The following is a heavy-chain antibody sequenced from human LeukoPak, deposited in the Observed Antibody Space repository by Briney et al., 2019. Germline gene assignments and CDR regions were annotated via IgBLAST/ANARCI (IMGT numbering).Heavy chain of an antibody. J-gene: IGHJ4*02. CDR1: GYTFPGYY. CDR2: INPNSGGT. Sequence: ASVKVSCKASGYTFPGYYIHWLRQAPGQGLEWMGWINPNSGGTNYTQKFQGLVTMSRDTSITTAYMELSRLTSDDTAVYYCARTKPPCTSCLLLDYWGQGTLVTVSS. V-gene: IGHV1-2*02. D-gene: IGHD2-2*01. CDR3: ARTKPPCTSCLLLDY.